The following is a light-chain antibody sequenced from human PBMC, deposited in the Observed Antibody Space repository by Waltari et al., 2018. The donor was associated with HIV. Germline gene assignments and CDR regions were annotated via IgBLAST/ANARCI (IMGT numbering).Light chain of an antibody. J-gene: IGKJ2*01. Sequence: DIQMTQSPSSLSASVGDRVIITCRASQSISNYLNWYQQKPGEAPKVLIYAASSLQSGVPSRFSGSGSGTDFTLAISSLQPEDFATYYCQQSYSTPRTFGQGTKLEIK. CDR2: AAS. CDR3: QQSYSTPRT. V-gene: IGKV1-39*01. CDR1: QSISNY.